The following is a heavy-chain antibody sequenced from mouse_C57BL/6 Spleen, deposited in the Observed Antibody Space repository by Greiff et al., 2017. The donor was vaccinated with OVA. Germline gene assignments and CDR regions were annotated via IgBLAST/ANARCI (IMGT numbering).Heavy chain of an antibody. V-gene: IGHV1-15*01. D-gene: IGHD2-5*01. CDR3: TRRGYSNWDFDY. Sequence: QVQLKESGAELVRPGASVTLSCKASGYTFTDYEMHWVKQTPVHGLEWIGAIDPETGGTAYNQKFKGKAILTADKSSSTAYMELRSLTSEDSAVYYCTRRGYSNWDFDYWGQGTTLTVSS. CDR1: GYTFTDYE. CDR2: IDPETGGT. J-gene: IGHJ2*01.